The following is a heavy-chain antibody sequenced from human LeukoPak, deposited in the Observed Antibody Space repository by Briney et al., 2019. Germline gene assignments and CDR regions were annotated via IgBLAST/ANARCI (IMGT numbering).Heavy chain of an antibody. CDR1: GGSISSYY. J-gene: IGHJ3*02. D-gene: IGHD2-15*01. Sequence: SETLSLTCTVSGGSISSYYWSWIRQPPGKGLEWIGEINHSGSTNYNPSLKSRVTISVDTSKNQFSLKLSSVTAADTAVYYCARVTYEYCSGGSCYSQSAFDIWGQGTMVTVSS. CDR2: INHSGST. V-gene: IGHV4-34*01. CDR3: ARVTYEYCSGGSCYSQSAFDI.